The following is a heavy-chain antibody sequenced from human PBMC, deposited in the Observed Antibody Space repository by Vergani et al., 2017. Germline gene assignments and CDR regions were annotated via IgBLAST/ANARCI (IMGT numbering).Heavy chain of an antibody. J-gene: IGHJ4*02. CDR3: TRGIDPPYMVRGVRDTYYFDY. V-gene: IGHV4-59*01. D-gene: IGHD3-10*01. CDR1: GGSISSYY. CDR2: IYYSGST. Sequence: QVQLQESGPGLVKPSQTLSLTCTVSGGSISSYYWSWIRQPPGKGLEWIGYIYYSGSTNYNPSLKSRVTISVDTSKNQFSLKLSSVTAADTAVYYCTRGIDPPYMVRGVRDTYYFDYWGQGTLVTVSS.